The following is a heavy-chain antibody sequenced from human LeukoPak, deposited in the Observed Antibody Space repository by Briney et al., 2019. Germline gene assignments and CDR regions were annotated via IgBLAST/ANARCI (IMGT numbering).Heavy chain of an antibody. J-gene: IGHJ6*02. V-gene: IGHV3-53*01. CDR3: ARGGGLDV. Sequence: PGGSLRLSCAASGFIVSSNYMNWVRQAPGKGLEWVSVIYSSGSTYYADSVKGRFTVSRDNAKNSLYLQMSNLRAEDTAVYFCARGGGLDVWGQGATVTVSS. CDR2: IYSSGST. CDR1: GFIVSSNY. D-gene: IGHD3-16*01.